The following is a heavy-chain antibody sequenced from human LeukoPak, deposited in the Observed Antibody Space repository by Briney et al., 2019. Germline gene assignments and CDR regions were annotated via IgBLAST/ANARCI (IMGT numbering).Heavy chain of an antibody. J-gene: IGHJ4*02. D-gene: IGHD3-10*01. V-gene: IGHV3-48*03. Sequence: GGSLRLSCAASGFTFSSYEMNWVRQAPGKGLEWVSYISSSGSTIYYADSVKGRFTISRDNAKYSLYLQMNSLRAEDTAVYYCARDYRVRGVLFDYWGQGTLVTVSS. CDR1: GFTFSSYE. CDR2: ISSSGSTI. CDR3: ARDYRVRGVLFDY.